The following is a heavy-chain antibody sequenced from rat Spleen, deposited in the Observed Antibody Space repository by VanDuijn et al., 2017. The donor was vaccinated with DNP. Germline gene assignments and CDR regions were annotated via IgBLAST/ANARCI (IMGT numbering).Heavy chain of an antibody. J-gene: IGHJ3*01. CDR2: ISTSGSLT. CDR1: GFSFSDYD. D-gene: IGHD1-9*01. V-gene: IGHV5S23*01. Sequence: EVQLVESGGGLVQAGRSLKLSCAASGFSFSDYDMAWVRQAPMKGLEWVATISTSGSLTYYPDSVKGRFTISRDNAKRSLYLQMNSLRSEDTATYYCTRRGHTTGLNWFVYWGQGTLVTVSS. CDR3: TRRGHTTGLNWFVY.